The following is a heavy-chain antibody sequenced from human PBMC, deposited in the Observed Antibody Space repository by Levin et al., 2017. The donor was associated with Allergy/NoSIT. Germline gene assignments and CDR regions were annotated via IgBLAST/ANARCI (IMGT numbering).Heavy chain of an antibody. V-gene: IGHV1-18*01. J-gene: IGHJ6*03. D-gene: IGHD3-3*01. Sequence: VASVKVSCKASGYTFTSYGISWVRQAPGQGLEWMGWISAYNGNTNYAQKLQGRVTMTTDTSTSTAYMELRSLRSDDTAVYYCARDGEQYYDFWSGYFYYDYMDVWGKGTTVTVSS. CDR2: ISAYNGNT. CDR3: ARDGEQYYDFWSGYFYYDYMDV. CDR1: GYTFTSYG.